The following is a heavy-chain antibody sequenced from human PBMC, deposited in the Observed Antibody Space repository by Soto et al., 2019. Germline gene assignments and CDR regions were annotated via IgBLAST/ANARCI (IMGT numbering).Heavy chain of an antibody. D-gene: IGHD2-21*01. V-gene: IGHV1-18*01. J-gene: IGHJ3*02. Sequence: ASMKVSCKASGYTFTSYGISWVRQAPGQGLEWMGWISAYNGNTNYAQKLQGRVTMTTDTSTSTAYMELRSLRSDDTAVYYCATSIVGNGAFDIWGQGTMVTVSS. CDR2: ISAYNGNT. CDR3: ATSIVGNGAFDI. CDR1: GYTFTSYG.